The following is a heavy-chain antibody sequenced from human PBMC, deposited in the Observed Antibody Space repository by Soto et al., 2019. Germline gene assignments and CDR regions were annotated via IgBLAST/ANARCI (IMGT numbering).Heavy chain of an antibody. J-gene: IGHJ4*02. CDR2: ISAYNGNT. CDR3: ARVERGSSWYGPGY. D-gene: IGHD6-13*01. Sequence: QVQLVQSGAEVKKPGASVKVSCKASGYTFTSYGISWVRQAPGQGLEWMGWISAYNGNTNYAQKLQGRVTMTTDTXXSTAYMELGSLRSADTAEYYCARVERGSSWYGPGYWGQGTLVTVSS. V-gene: IGHV1-18*01. CDR1: GYTFTSYG.